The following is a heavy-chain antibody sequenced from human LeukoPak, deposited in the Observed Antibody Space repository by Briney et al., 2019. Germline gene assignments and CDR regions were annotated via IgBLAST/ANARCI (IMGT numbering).Heavy chain of an antibody. CDR3: ARHDGSSWYYAFDV. V-gene: IGHV4-59*08. D-gene: IGHD6-13*01. CDR1: GVSISSYY. J-gene: IGHJ3*01. Sequence: SEALSLTCTVSGVSISSYYWSWIRQPPGKGLEWIGYIYYSGSTNYNPSLKSRGTISLDTSKNQFSLKLSSVTAADTAVYYCARHDGSSWYYAFDVWGQGTMVTVSS. CDR2: IYYSGST.